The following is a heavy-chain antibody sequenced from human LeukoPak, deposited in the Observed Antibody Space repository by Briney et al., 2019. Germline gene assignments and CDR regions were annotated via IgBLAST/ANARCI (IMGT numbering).Heavy chain of an antibody. Sequence: PGGSLRLSCAASGFTFSSYSMNWVRQAPGKGLEWVSSISSSSSYIYYADSVKGRFTISRDNAKNSLYLQMNSLRAEDTAVYYCARDRSQYYDSSGYHHDYWGQGTLVTVSS. V-gene: IGHV3-21*01. CDR3: ARDRSQYYDSSGYHHDY. D-gene: IGHD3-22*01. CDR1: GFTFSSYS. J-gene: IGHJ4*02. CDR2: ISSSSSYI.